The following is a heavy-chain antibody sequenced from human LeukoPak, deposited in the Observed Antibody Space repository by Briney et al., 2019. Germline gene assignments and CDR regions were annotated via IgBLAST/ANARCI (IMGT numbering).Heavy chain of an antibody. CDR3: ARMLRYCSGGSCYSLDY. J-gene: IGHJ4*02. CDR1: GGSISSGGYS. Sequence: TLSLTCAVSGGSISSGGYSWSWIRQPPGKGLEWIGYIYHSGSTYYNPSLKSRVTISVDRSKNQFSLKLSSVTAADTAVYYCARMLRYCSGGSCYSLDYWGQGTLVTVSS. CDR2: IYHSGST. V-gene: IGHV4-30-2*01. D-gene: IGHD2-15*01.